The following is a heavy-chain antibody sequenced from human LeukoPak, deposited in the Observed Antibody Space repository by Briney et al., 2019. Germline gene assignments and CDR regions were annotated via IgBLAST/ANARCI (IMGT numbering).Heavy chain of an antibody. V-gene: IGHV5-51*01. CDR3: ARPLVGTTSGYFDY. D-gene: IGHD1-26*01. CDR2: IYLGDSDT. J-gene: IGHJ4*02. CDR1: GYSFTSYW. Sequence: GESLKISCKGSGYSFTSYWIGWVRQMPGKGLEWMGIIYLGDSDTRYSPSFQGQVTISADKSISTAYLQWSSLRASDTAMYDCARPLVGTTSGYFDYWGQGTLVTVSS.